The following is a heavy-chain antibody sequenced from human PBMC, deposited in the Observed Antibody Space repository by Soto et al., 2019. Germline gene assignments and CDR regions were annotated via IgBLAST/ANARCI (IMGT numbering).Heavy chain of an antibody. V-gene: IGHV1-24*01. CDR3: ATEGLMVFSNSGILDS. CDR2: FDPEDGNT. J-gene: IGHJ4*02. Sequence: ASVKVSCQVSGYSLTESSMHWVRQAPAKGLEWMGRFDPEDGNTLYAQTFQGRLIMTEDTSTDTAYMELSSLRSEDTAIYFCATEGLMVFSNSGILDSWGQGTLVTVSS. D-gene: IGHD7-27*01. CDR1: GYSLTESS.